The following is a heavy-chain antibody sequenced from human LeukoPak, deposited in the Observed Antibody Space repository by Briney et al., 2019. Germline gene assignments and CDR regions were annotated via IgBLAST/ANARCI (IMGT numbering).Heavy chain of an antibody. D-gene: IGHD5-12*01. V-gene: IGHV4-59*01. CDR2: IYYSGRT. Sequence: SETLSLTCTVSGGSISSYYWSWIRQPPGRGLEWIGYIYYSGRTDYNPSPTSRVTIAVDTSKNQFSLKLSSVTAADTAVYYCARVRGYSGYGGGYNWFDPWGQGTLVTVSS. CDR3: ARVRGYSGYGGGYNWFDP. J-gene: IGHJ5*02. CDR1: GGSISSYY.